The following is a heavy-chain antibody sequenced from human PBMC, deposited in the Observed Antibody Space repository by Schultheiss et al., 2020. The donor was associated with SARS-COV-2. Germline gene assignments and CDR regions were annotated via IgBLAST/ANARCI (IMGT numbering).Heavy chain of an antibody. J-gene: IGHJ6*03. CDR2: IYTSGST. CDR1: GGSISSSSYY. D-gene: IGHD2-2*02. V-gene: IGHV4-61*02. Sequence: SETLSLTCTVSGGSISSSSYYWSWIRQPAGKGLEWIGRIYTSGSTNYNPSLKSRVTMSVDTSKNQFSLKLSSVTAADTAVYYCARGTVVVPAAILGYYYYYMDVWGKGTTVTVSS. CDR3: ARGTVVVPAAILGYYYYYMDV.